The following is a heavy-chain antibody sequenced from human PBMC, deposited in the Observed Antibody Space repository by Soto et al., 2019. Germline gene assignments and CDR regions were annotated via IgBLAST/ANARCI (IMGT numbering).Heavy chain of an antibody. D-gene: IGHD2-15*01. CDR3: ASALYCSGGSCSFDP. CDR1: GGSVRSGSYY. Sequence: SETLSLTCTVSGGSVRSGSYYWSWIRQPPGKGLEWIGYIYYSGSTNYNPSLKSRVTISVDTSKNQFSLKLSSVTAADTAVYYCASALYCSGGSCSFDPWGQGTLVTVS. J-gene: IGHJ5*02. V-gene: IGHV4-61*01. CDR2: IYYSGST.